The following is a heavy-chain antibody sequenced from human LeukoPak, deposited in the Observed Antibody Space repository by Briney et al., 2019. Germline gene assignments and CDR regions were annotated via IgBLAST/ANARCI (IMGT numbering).Heavy chain of an antibody. V-gene: IGHV4-30-4*01. CDR1: GGSISSGDYY. J-gene: IGHJ6*02. Sequence: SQTLSLTCTVSGGSISSGDYYWSWIRQPPGKGLEWIGYIYYSGSTYYNPSLKSRVTISVDTSKNQFSLKLSSVTAADTAVYYCARVRCSGGSCYSPGYYYGMDVWGQGTTVTLSS. CDR3: ARVRCSGGSCYSPGYYYGMDV. CDR2: IYYSGST. D-gene: IGHD2-15*01.